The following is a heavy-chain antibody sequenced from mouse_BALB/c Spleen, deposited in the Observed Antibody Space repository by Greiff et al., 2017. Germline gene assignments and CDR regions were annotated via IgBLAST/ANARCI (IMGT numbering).Heavy chain of an antibody. Sequence: QVQLQQSGAELMKPGASVKISCKATGYTFSSYWIEWVKQRPGHGLEWIGEILPGSGSTNYNEKFKGKATFTADTSSNTAYMQLSSLTSEDSAVYYCARWDYYGSYYAMDYWGQGTSVTVSS. CDR3: ARWDYYGSYYAMDY. D-gene: IGHD1-2*01. CDR2: ILPGSGST. V-gene: IGHV1-9*01. CDR1: GYTFSSYW. J-gene: IGHJ4*01.